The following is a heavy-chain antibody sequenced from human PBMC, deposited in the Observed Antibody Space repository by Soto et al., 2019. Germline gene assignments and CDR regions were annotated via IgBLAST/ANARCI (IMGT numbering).Heavy chain of an antibody. J-gene: IGHJ4*02. Sequence: SQTLSLSCAISGDSVSSNSAAWNWIRQSPSRGLEWLGRTYYRSKWYSDYAVSVKSRIIINSDTSKNQFSLQLNSVTPEDTAVYYCARDLYSSDWSVFDSWGKGSLVTVAS. CDR3: ARDLYSSDWSVFDS. V-gene: IGHV6-1*01. CDR2: TYYRSKWYS. CDR1: GDSVSSNSAA. D-gene: IGHD6-25*01.